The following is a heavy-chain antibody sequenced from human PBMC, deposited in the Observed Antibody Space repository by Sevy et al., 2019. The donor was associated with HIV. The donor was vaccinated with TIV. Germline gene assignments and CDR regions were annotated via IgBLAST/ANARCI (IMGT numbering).Heavy chain of an antibody. CDR1: GFTFSSYD. Sequence: GGSLRLSCSASGFTFSSYDMHWVRQAPGKGLEYVSAISSNGGSTYYADSVKGRFTISRDNSKNTLYLQMSSLRAEDTAVYYCVSNLRFLEWMGAFDIWGQGTMVTVSS. D-gene: IGHD3-3*01. V-gene: IGHV3-64D*06. J-gene: IGHJ3*02. CDR3: VSNLRFLEWMGAFDI. CDR2: ISSNGGST.